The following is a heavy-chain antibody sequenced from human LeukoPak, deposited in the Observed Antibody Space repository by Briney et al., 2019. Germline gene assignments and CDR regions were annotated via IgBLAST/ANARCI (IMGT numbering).Heavy chain of an antibody. D-gene: IGHD6-13*01. J-gene: IGHJ4*02. V-gene: IGHV3-23*01. CDR3: AKDLRQQHLPTRFDY. CDR2: ISGSGGST. CDR1: GFTFSSYA. Sequence: PGGSLRLSCTSSGFTFSSYAMSWVRQAPGKGLEWVSAISGSGGSTYYADSVKGRFTISRDNFKNTLYLQMNSLRAEDTAVYYCAKDLRQQHLPTRFDYWGQGTLVTVSS.